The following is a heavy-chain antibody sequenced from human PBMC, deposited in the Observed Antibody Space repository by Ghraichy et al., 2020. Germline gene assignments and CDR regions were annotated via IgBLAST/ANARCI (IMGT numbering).Heavy chain of an antibody. Sequence: SETLSLTCTVSGYSISSGYYWGWIRQPPGKGLEWIGNIYHSGSTYYNPSLKSRVTISVDTSKNQFSLKLSSVTAADTAVYYCWRIDWNVDYWGQGTLVTVSS. CDR3: WRIDWNVDY. J-gene: IGHJ4*02. D-gene: IGHD1-1*01. CDR2: IYHSGST. CDR1: GYSISSGYY. V-gene: IGHV4-38-2*02.